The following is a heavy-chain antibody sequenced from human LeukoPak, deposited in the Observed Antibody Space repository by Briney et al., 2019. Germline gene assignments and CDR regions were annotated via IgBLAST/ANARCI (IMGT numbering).Heavy chain of an antibody. CDR3: AKDPAAAGYFDY. J-gene: IGHJ4*02. Sequence: GGSLRLSCAASGFTFSSYWMSWVRQAPGKGLEWVSAIGGNGGSTYYADSVKGRFTISRDNSKDTLYLQMNSLRAEDTALYYCAKDPAAAGYFDYWGQGTLVTVSS. V-gene: IGHV3-23*01. CDR1: GFTFSSYW. CDR2: IGGNGGST. D-gene: IGHD6-13*01.